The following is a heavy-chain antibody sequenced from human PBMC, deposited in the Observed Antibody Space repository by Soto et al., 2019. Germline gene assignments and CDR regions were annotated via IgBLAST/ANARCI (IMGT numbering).Heavy chain of an antibody. CDR3: ARLVWAAGNYGMDV. CDR2: INPSGGST. J-gene: IGHJ6*02. V-gene: IGHV1-46*01. Sequence: GASVKVSCKAPGYTLTSYYMHWVRQAPGQGLEWMGIINPSGGSTNYAQKFQGRVTISVDTSKNQFSLKLSSVTAADTAVYYCARLVWAAGNYGMDVWGQGTTVTVSS. CDR1: GYTLTSYY. D-gene: IGHD6-13*01.